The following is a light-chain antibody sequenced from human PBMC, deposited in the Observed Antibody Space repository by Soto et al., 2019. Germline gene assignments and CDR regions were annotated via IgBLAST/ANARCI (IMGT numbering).Light chain of an antibody. CDR1: QAISNY. J-gene: IGKJ3*01. V-gene: IGKV1-27*01. CDR2: AAS. CDR3: QKYNSAPFT. Sequence: DIQMTQSPSSLSASVGDRVTITCRASQAISNYLAWYQQKPGKVPKLLIYAASTLQSGVPPRFSGSGSGTDFTLTISSLQPEDVATYYFQKYNSAPFTFGPGTKVDLK.